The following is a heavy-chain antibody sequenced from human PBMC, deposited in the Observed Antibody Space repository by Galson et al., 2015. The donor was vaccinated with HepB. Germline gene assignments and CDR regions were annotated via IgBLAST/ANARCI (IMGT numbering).Heavy chain of an antibody. Sequence: SLRLSCAASGFTFSSYGMHWVRQAPGKGLEWVAVISYDGSNKYYADSVKGRFTISRDNSKNTLYLQMNSPRAEDTAVYYCAKQAYCGGDCYNLDYWGQGTLVTVSS. CDR1: GFTFSSYG. V-gene: IGHV3-30*18. D-gene: IGHD2-21*02. J-gene: IGHJ4*02. CDR2: ISYDGSNK. CDR3: AKQAYCGGDCYNLDY.